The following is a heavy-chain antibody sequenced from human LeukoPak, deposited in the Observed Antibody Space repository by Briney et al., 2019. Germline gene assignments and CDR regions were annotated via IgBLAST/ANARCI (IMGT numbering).Heavy chain of an antibody. CDR3: AKSHITMVRGSMDV. Sequence: GRSLRLSCAASGFTFSSYGMHWVRQAPGKGLEWVAVISYDGSNKYYADSVKGRFTISRDNSKNTLYLQMNSLRAEDTAVYYCAKSHITMVRGSMDVWGKGTTATVSS. CDR2: ISYDGSNK. D-gene: IGHD3-10*01. J-gene: IGHJ6*04. V-gene: IGHV3-30*18. CDR1: GFTFSSYG.